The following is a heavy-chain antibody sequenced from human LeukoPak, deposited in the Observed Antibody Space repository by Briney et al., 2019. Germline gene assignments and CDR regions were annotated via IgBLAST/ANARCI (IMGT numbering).Heavy chain of an antibody. CDR2: IGTAGDT. J-gene: IGHJ3*02. D-gene: IGHD6-19*01. CDR1: GFTFSSYD. Sequence: GGSLRLSCAASGFTFSSYDMHWVRQAPGKGLEWVSAIGTAGDTYYPGSVKGRFTISRENAKNSLYLQMNSLRAGDTAVYYCAREGIAVAGTKDAFDIWGQGTMVTVSS. V-gene: IGHV3-13*04. CDR3: AREGIAVAGTKDAFDI.